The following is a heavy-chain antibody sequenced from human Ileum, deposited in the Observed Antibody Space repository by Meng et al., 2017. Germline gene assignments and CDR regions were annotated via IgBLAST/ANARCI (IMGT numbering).Heavy chain of an antibody. D-gene: IGHD6-19*01. Sequence: GESLKISCTASDFTFSGSDVHWARQASGKGLEWVGRIRSKGDTYATAYAASVKGRFTISRDDSKNTAYLQMNSLETEDTALYYCTLYTSGHIWGQGTMVTVSS. CDR3: TLYTSGHI. V-gene: IGHV3-73*01. CDR2: IRSKGDTYAT. CDR1: DFTFSGSD. J-gene: IGHJ3*02.